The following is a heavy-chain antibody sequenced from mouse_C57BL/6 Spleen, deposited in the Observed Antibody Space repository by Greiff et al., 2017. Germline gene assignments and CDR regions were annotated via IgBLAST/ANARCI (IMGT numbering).Heavy chain of an antibody. J-gene: IGHJ1*03. CDR1: GYTFTDYY. CDR3: ARGGYWYFEV. V-gene: IGHV1-22*01. Sequence: EVQLQQPGPELVKPGASVKMSCKASGYTFTDYYMHWVKQSHGKSLEWIGYINPNNGGTSYNQKFKGKATLTVNKSSSTAYMELRSLTSEDSAVYYCARGGYWYFEVWGTGTTVTVSS. CDR2: INPNNGGT.